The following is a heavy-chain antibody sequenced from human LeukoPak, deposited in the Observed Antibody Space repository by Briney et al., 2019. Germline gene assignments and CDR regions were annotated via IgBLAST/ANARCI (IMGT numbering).Heavy chain of an antibody. V-gene: IGHV4-59*12. CDR3: AREDYIVVVPAAYRYMDV. CDR2: IYHSGST. D-gene: IGHD2-2*01. Sequence: SETLSLTCTVSGGSMSYYYWSWIRQPPGKGLEWIGYIYHSGSTYYNPSLKSRVTISVDRSKNQFSLKLSSVTAADTAVYYCAREDYIVVVPAAYRYMDVWGKGTTVTVSS. J-gene: IGHJ6*03. CDR1: GGSMSYYY.